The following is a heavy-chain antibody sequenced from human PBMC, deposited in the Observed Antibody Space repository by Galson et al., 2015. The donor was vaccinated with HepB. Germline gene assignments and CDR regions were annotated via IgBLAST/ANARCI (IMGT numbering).Heavy chain of an antibody. V-gene: IGHV3-33*01. D-gene: IGHD1-26*01. Sequence: SLRLSCAASGFTFSSYGMHWVRQAPGKGLEWVAVIWYDGSNKYYADSVKGRFTISRDNSKNTLYLQMNSLRAEDTAVYYCARVRWELLGWGDAFDIWGQGTMVTVSS. J-gene: IGHJ3*02. CDR3: ARVRWELLGWGDAFDI. CDR2: IWYDGSNK. CDR1: GFTFSSYG.